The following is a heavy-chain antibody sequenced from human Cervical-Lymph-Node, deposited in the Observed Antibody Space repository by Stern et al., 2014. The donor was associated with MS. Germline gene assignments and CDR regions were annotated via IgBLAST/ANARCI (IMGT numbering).Heavy chain of an antibody. CDR1: GFTFDDSA. CDR2: ITWNRCSV. D-gene: IGHD3-3*01. V-gene: IGHV3-9*01. CDR3: AKGSGGSGYYPVALDY. J-gene: IGHJ4*02. Sequence: EVQLVESGGGLVQPGRSLRLSCAASGFTFDDSALPWVRQAPGKGLGWVSGITWNRCSVGYADSVKGRFTISRDNAKNSLYLQMNSLRGDDTALYYCAKGSGGSGYYPVALDYWGQGTLVTVSS.